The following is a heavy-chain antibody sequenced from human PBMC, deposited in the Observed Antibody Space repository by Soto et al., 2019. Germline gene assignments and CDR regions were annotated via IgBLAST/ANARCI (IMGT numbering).Heavy chain of an antibody. V-gene: IGHV3-23*01. Sequence: EVQLLESGGGLVQPGGSLRLSCAASGFTFSTHAMIWVRQAPGTGLNWVSTVDVGGGSTYYTDSVKGRFTVSSDNSKTTVYLQLNTLRAEDTAIYFCARDSGPAGGGACDIWGQGTVVTVSS. J-gene: IGHJ3*02. CDR2: VDVGGGST. CDR3: ARDSGPAGGGACDI. D-gene: IGHD6-25*01. CDR1: GFTFSTHA.